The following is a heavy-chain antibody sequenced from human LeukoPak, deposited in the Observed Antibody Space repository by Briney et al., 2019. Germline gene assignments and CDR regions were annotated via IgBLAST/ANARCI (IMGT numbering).Heavy chain of an antibody. V-gene: IGHV4-61*02. D-gene: IGHD7-27*01. Sequence: SETLSLTCTVSGDSISSGDYYWSWIRQPAGKGVEWIGRISSSGSTNYNPSLKSRVTISVDTSKNQFSLKLSSVTAADTAVYFCARGFRGDNFDYWGQGTLVTVSS. CDR2: ISSSGST. J-gene: IGHJ4*02. CDR1: GDSISSGDYY. CDR3: ARGFRGDNFDY.